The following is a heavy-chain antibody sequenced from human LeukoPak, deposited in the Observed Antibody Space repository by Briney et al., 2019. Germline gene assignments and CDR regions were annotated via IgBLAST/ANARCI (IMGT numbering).Heavy chain of an antibody. J-gene: IGHJ4*02. Sequence: GGSLRLSCAASGFTFSNAWMSWVRQAPGKGLEWVGRIKSKTDGGTTDYAAPVKGRFTISRDESKNTLYLQMNSLKTEDTAVYYCTPEWELLGFDYWGQGTLVTVSS. CDR2: IKSKTDGGTT. V-gene: IGHV3-15*01. CDR3: TPEWELLGFDY. CDR1: GFTFSNAW. D-gene: IGHD1-26*01.